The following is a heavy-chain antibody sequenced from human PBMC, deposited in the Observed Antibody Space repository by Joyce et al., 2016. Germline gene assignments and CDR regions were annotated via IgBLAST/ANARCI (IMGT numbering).Heavy chain of an antibody. CDR1: GFTFNSFT. CDR2: ISPNSGAR. D-gene: IGHD1-26*01. V-gene: IGHV3-21*06. J-gene: IGHJ4*02. Sequence: EVQLVESGGDLVKPGGSLLLSCTTSGFTFNSFTMNWVRQAPGKGLEWVSSISPNSGARHDGDSVRGRFTTSRDNAKSAVYLQMDNLRAEDTATYYCARGSYGSFDYWGQGTLVPVSS. CDR3: ARGSYGSFDY.